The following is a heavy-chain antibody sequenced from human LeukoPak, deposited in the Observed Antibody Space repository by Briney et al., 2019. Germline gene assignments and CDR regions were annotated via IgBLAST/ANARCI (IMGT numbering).Heavy chain of an antibody. V-gene: IGHV1-18*01. CDR3: ARAPGYCSSTSCYPAGDY. Sequence: ASVKVSCKASGYTFTSYGISWVRQAPGQGLEWMGWISAYNGNTDYAQKLQGRVTMTTDTSTSTAYMELRSLRSDDTAVYYCARAPGYCSSTSCYPAGDYWGQGTLVTVSS. J-gene: IGHJ4*02. D-gene: IGHD2-2*01. CDR2: ISAYNGNT. CDR1: GYTFTSYG.